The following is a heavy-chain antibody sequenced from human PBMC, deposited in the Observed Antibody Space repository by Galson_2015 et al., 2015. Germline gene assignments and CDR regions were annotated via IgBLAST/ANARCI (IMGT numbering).Heavy chain of an antibody. CDR3: ARVGGGCSSTSCYTWFDP. CDR2: IWYDGSNK. J-gene: IGHJ5*02. Sequence: SLRLSCAASGFTFSSYGMHWVRQAPGKGLEWVAVIWYDGSNKYYADSVKGRFTISRDNAKNSLYLQMNSLRAEDTAVYYCARVGGGCSSTSCYTWFDPWGQGTLVTVSS. CDR1: GFTFSSYG. V-gene: IGHV3-33*01. D-gene: IGHD2-2*02.